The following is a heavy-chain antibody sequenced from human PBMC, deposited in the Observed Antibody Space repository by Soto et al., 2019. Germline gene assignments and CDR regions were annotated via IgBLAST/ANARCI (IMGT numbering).Heavy chain of an antibody. D-gene: IGHD3-22*01. J-gene: IGHJ4*02. CDR1: GYACSSYA. CDR3: ARGAYYYDSSGLSY. Sequence: VPVKVAGKGAGYACSSYAMHWVRQAPGQRLEWMGWINAGNGNTKYSQKFQGRVTITRDTSASTAYMELSSLRSEDTAVYYCARGAYYYDSSGLSYWGQGTLVTVSS. V-gene: IGHV1-3*01. CDR2: INAGNGNT.